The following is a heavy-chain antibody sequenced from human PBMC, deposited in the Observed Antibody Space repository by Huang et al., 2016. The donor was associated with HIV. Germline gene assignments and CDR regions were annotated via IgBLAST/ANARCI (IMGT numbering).Heavy chain of an antibody. V-gene: IGHV4-34*01. J-gene: IGHJ3*02. CDR3: ARERMMSWLDDHDAFDI. CDR2: INNRGNT. Sequence: QVQLQQWGAGLLKPSETLSLTCAVYGGSFSGYYWRWIRQSPGKGLEWIGEINNRGNTNYNPSLTIRLTISVDASKNQFAPELSSVTAADTAVYYCARERMMSWLDDHDAFDIWCQGTMVTVSS. CDR1: GGSFSGYY. D-gene: IGHD1-1*01.